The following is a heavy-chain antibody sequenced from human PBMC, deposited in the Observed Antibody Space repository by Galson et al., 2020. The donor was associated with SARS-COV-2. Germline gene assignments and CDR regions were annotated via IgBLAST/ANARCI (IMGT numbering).Heavy chain of an antibody. D-gene: IGHD6-25*01. V-gene: IGHV4-39*07. CDR3: SRDQGYGSGGAMVDPFGH. J-gene: IGHJ4*02. Sequence: SQTLSLTCTVSGGSISTNNCFWGWIRQPPGKGLEWIGSIYYGGTTYYNPSLKSRLTISMDTSKNQFSLNLSSVTAADTAVYYCSRDQGYGSGGAMVDPFGHGGQGTLVTVSA. CDR2: IYYGGTT. CDR1: GGSISTNNCF.